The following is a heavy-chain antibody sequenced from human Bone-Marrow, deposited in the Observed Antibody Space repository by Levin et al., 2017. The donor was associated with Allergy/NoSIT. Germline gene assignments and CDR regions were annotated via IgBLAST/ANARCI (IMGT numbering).Heavy chain of an antibody. CDR1: GFTFPTYV. CDR3: AKGRGYSAYDCDY. CDR2: ISDSGGAA. J-gene: IGHJ4*02. Sequence: GGSRRLSCAASGFTFPTYVMSWVRQAPGMGLEWVAGISDSGGAAYYADSVKGRFTISRDSPKHTLVLEMSSLRVEDTAVYYCAKGRGYSAYDCDYWGQGTVVTVSS. D-gene: IGHD5-12*01. V-gene: IGHV3-23*01.